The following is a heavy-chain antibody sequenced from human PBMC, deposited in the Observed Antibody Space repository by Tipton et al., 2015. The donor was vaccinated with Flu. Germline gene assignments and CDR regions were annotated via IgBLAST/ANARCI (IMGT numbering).Heavy chain of an antibody. CDR2: IHPRGST. CDR3: ARLPRYSGGWGRYVDL. CDR1: GGSVSDYN. V-gene: IGHV4-34*01. Sequence: TLSLTCDVHGGSVSDYNWAWIRQSPEKGLGWIGEIHPRGSTNYKSSLKSRVSMSVDTSKNQFSLKMTSVTAADTAVYYCARLPRYSGGWGRYVDLWGRGTLVTVSS. D-gene: IGHD6-19*01. J-gene: IGHJ2*01.